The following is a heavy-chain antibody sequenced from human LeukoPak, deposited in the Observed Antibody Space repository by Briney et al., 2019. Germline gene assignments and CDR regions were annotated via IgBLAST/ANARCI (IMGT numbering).Heavy chain of an antibody. CDR1: GFNFRAYW. V-gene: IGHV3-66*01. Sequence: GGSLRLSCTTSGFNFRAYWMGWVRQAPGKGLEWVSIIYNDGRTYYADSVKGRFTVSRDNSKNTLYLQMNSLRAEDTAVFYCASLYSGYDYGMDVWGQGTTVTVSS. CDR2: IYNDGRT. CDR3: ASLYSGYDYGMDV. J-gene: IGHJ6*02. D-gene: IGHD5-12*01.